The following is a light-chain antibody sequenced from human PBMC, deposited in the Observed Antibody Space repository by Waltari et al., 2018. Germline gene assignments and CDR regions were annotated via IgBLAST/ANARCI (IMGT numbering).Light chain of an antibody. CDR2: DVT. V-gene: IGLV2-11*01. CDR1: THDLGSFNY. J-gene: IGLJ3*02. Sequence: SALTQPRSVSGSPGQSVPISCTGTTHDLGSFNYVSWYQQHPGKAPKRIILDVTKRPSGVPDRLSGSKSGNTASLTISGLRAEDEAEYYCCSYAGSYTWVFGGGTKLTVV. CDR3: CSYAGSYTWV.